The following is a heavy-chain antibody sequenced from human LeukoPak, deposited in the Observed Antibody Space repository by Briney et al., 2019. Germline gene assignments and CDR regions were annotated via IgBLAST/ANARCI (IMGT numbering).Heavy chain of an antibody. V-gene: IGHV4-39*01. Sequence: SETLSLTCTVSGGSISSSSYYWGWIRQPPGKGLEWLGSIYYSGSTYYNPSLKSRVTISVDTSKNQFSLKLSSVTAADTAVYYCARGEWDIVVVPAAPEGALLNWFDPWGQGTLVTVSS. J-gene: IGHJ5*02. CDR1: GGSISSSSYY. CDR2: IYYSGST. CDR3: ARGEWDIVVVPAAPEGALLNWFDP. D-gene: IGHD2-2*01.